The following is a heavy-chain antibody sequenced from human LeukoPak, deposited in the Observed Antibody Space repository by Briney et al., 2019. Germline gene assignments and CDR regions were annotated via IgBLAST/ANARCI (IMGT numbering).Heavy chain of an antibody. CDR3: ARGDSSGSLNWFDP. D-gene: IGHD3-22*01. CDR2: IILIFGTA. CDR1: GGTFSSYA. Sequence: SVKVSCKASGGTFSSYAISWVRQAPGQGLEWMGGIILIFGTANYAQKFQGRVTITADESTSTAYMELSSLRSEDTAVYYCARGDSSGSLNWFDPWGQGTLVTVSS. J-gene: IGHJ5*02. V-gene: IGHV1-69*13.